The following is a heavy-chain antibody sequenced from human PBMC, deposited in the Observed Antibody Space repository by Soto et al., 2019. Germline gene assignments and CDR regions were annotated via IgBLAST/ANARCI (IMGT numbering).Heavy chain of an antibody. J-gene: IGHJ6*02. CDR3: ARAYSGRLPRRADYYYAMDV. D-gene: IGHD2-15*01. Sequence: GGSLRLSCAASAFTRSAYDMHWVRQPNGKGLEWVSALGAADDPYYLGSVKGRFTISRENAKNSLYLQMNNLRAGDTAVYYCARAYSGRLPRRADYYYAMDVWGQGTTVTVSS. V-gene: IGHV3-13*05. CDR1: AFTRSAYD. CDR2: LGAADDP.